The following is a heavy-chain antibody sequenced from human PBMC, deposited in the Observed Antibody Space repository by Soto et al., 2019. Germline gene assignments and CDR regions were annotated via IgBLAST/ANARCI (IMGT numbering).Heavy chain of an antibody. Sequence: SETLSLTYTVSDGSLSSYYWSWIRQPPGKGLEWIGHISHSGSTSYNPSLKSRVTVSLDTSQNQFSLKVRSVTAVDTAVYYCAKCPLESGYLHYYSMDVWGKGTTVTVSS. CDR3: AKCPLESGYLHYYSMDV. CDR1: DGSLSSYY. V-gene: IGHV4-59*01. D-gene: IGHD3-3*01. CDR2: ISHSGST. J-gene: IGHJ6*03.